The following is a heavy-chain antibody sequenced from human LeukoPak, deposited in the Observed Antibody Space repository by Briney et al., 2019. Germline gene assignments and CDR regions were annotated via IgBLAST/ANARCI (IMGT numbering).Heavy chain of an antibody. J-gene: IGHJ4*02. CDR2: ISSSSSTI. Sequence: GGPLRLSCAASGFTFSSYSMNWVRQAPGKGLEWVSYISSSSSTIYYADSVKGRFTISRDNAKNSLYLQMNSLRAEDTAVYYCARGGYYDILTGYTFDYWGQGTLVTVSS. V-gene: IGHV3-48*01. CDR3: ARGGYYDILTGYTFDY. D-gene: IGHD3-9*01. CDR1: GFTFSSYS.